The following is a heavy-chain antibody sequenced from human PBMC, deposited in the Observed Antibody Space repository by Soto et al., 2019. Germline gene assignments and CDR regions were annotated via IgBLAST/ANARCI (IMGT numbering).Heavy chain of an antibody. CDR3: AGSTPGDTYYDYIWGSYRSARGAFDI. D-gene: IGHD3-16*02. Sequence: SETLSLTCPVSGGSISSYYWSWIRQPPGKGLEWIGYIYYSGSTNYNPSLKSRVTISVDTSKNQFSLKLSSVTAADTAVYYCAGSTPGDTYYDYIWGSYRSARGAFDIWGQGTMVTVSS. CDR2: IYYSGST. J-gene: IGHJ3*02. CDR1: GGSISSYY. V-gene: IGHV4-59*08.